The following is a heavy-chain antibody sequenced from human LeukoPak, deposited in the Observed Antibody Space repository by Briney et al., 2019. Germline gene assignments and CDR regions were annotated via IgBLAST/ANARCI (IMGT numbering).Heavy chain of an antibody. V-gene: IGHV3-30-3*01. CDR3: AKDLQYCSSSSCYFTPIMDV. CDR1: GXTFSNYA. D-gene: IGHD2-2*01. CDR2: ISYGGHNK. Sequence: PGKSLRLSCTASGXTFSNYAMHWVRQAPGKGLEWVAVISYGGHNKYYADSVKGRFTISRDNSKNTLFLEMNSLRAEDTAVYYCAKDLQYCSSSSCYFTPIMDVWGQGTTVTVSS. J-gene: IGHJ6*02.